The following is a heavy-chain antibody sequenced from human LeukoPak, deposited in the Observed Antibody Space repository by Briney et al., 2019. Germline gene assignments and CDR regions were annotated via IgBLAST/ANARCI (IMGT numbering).Heavy chain of an antibody. CDR2: INHSGST. D-gene: IGHD2-15*01. CDR1: GGSFSGYY. CDR3: AREGRGGSRQNYFDY. J-gene: IGHJ4*02. V-gene: IGHV4-34*01. Sequence: SETLSLTCAVYGGSFSGYYWSWIRQPPGKGLEWIGEINHSGSTNYNSSLKSRVTISVDTSKNQFSLKLSSVTAADTAVYYCAREGRGGSRQNYFDYWGQGTLVTVSS.